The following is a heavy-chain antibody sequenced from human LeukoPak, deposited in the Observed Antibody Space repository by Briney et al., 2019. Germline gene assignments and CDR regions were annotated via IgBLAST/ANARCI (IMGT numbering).Heavy chain of an antibody. CDR3: AGRGYSHIVAAFDI. Sequence: TSETLSLTCSVSVGSISSYYWSWIRQPPGKGLKWFGYMYYSGSTNHNPYLKSRVTISVDTSKNQFSLKLSSVTAADTAVYDCAGRGYSHIVAAFDIWGQGTMVTVSS. V-gene: IGHV4-59*01. D-gene: IGHD5-18*01. CDR1: VGSISSYY. J-gene: IGHJ3*02. CDR2: MYYSGST.